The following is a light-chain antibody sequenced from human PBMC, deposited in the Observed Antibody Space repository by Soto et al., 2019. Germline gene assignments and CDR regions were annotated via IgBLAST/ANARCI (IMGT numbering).Light chain of an antibody. CDR1: QGISTS. J-gene: IGKJ5*01. V-gene: IGKV1-9*01. CDR2: AAS. Sequence: IQFTQSPSSLSSSVLERFTITCRASQGISTSLAWYQVKPGKAPKLLIYAASTLESGVPSRFSATVSGTEFSLTITSLQPEDFATYYCQQLFDSPITFGQGTRLEIK. CDR3: QQLFDSPIT.